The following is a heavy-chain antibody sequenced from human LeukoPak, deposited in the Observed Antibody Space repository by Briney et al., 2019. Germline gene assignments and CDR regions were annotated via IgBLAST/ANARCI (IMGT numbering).Heavy chain of an antibody. D-gene: IGHD2-15*01. V-gene: IGHV3-23*01. CDR3: ARGGYYFDY. CDR2: ITGSGGGT. J-gene: IGHJ4*02. CDR1: GFTFSSYA. Sequence: QSGGSLRLSCAASGFTFSSYAMSWVRQAPEKGLEWVSAITGSGGGTYYVDSVKGRFTISRDNSKNTLYLQMNGLRADDTAVYYCARGGYYFDYWGQGTLVTVSS.